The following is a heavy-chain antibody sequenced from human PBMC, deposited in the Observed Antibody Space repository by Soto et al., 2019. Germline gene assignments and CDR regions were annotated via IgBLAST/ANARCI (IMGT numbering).Heavy chain of an antibody. V-gene: IGHV1-3*01. Sequence: QVQLVQSGAEVKRPGASGKVSCKASGYTFTGYALLWVRRAPGQRLEWMGWVNAGNGYTKYSQNFQGRVTITRDTSATTSYMELSGLRSEDTAVYYCARPLYADYFDYWGQGTLVTVSS. D-gene: IGHD4-17*01. CDR2: VNAGNGYT. CDR1: GYTFTGYA. CDR3: ARPLYADYFDY. J-gene: IGHJ4*02.